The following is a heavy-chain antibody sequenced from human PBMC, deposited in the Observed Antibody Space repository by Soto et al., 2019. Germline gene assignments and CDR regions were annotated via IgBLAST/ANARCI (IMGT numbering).Heavy chain of an antibody. J-gene: IGHJ5*02. V-gene: IGHV4-31*03. D-gene: IGHD3-10*01. CDR3: ARVSFSRKWSGALLRDTLFDP. Sequence: SETLSLTCTVSGGSISSGGYYWSCIRQHPGKGLEWIGYIYYSGSTYYNPSLKSRVTISVDTSKNQFSLKLSSVTAADTAVYYCARVSFSRKWSGALLRDTLFDPCGQAILV. CDR1: GGSISSGGYY. CDR2: IYYSGST.